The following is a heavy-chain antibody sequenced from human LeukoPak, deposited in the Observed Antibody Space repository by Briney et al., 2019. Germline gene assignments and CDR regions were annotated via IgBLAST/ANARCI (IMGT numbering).Heavy chain of an antibody. D-gene: IGHD6-13*01. CDR1: GFTFSSYG. V-gene: IGHV3-48*01. CDR2: ISSSSSTI. Sequence: GGSLRLCCAASGFTFSSYGMTWVRQAPGKGLEWVSYISSSSSTIYYADSVKGRFTISRDNAKNSLYLQLNSLRAEDTAVYYCAKGLGLLAAAYFDYWGQGTLVTVSS. J-gene: IGHJ4*02. CDR3: AKGLGLLAAAYFDY.